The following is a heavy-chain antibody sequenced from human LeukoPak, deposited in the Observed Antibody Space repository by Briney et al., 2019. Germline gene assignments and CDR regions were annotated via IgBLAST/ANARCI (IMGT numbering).Heavy chain of an antibody. V-gene: IGHV4-31*03. J-gene: IGHJ5*02. Sequence: PSETLSLTCTVSGGSIRSGGSHWNWIRQFPGKGLEWIGYIYDSGTTVYNPSLKSRVTISDDTSTNQFSLKLSSVTAAVTAVYYCASAFSRSGSFGWFDPWGQGTLVTVSS. CDR3: ASAFSRSGSFGWFDP. CDR2: IYDSGTT. CDR1: GGSIRSGGSH. D-gene: IGHD3-10*01.